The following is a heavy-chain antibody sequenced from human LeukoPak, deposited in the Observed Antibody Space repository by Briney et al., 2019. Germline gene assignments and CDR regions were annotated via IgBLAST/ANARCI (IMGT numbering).Heavy chain of an antibody. J-gene: IGHJ3*02. D-gene: IGHD1-14*01. CDR1: GFTFSIYG. Sequence: PGGSLRLSCAASGFTFSIYGMHWVRQAPGKGLEWVAVIWNDGSNRYYADSVKGRFTISRDNSKNTLYLQMNSLRAEDTAVYYCARFSPQPDAFDIWGQGTMVTVSS. CDR2: IWNDGSNR. CDR3: ARFSPQPDAFDI. V-gene: IGHV3-33*01.